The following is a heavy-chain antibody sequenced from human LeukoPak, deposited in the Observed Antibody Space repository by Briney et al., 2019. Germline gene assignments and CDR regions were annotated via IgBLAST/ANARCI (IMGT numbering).Heavy chain of an antibody. CDR3: ARDYHGSGSLTTFDY. CDR2: INPRGGST. J-gene: IGHJ4*02. CDR1: GYTFTSFY. D-gene: IGHD3-10*01. Sequence: ASVKVSCKASGYTFTSFYMHWVRQTPGQGLEWMGIINPRGGSTTSAQKFQGRVTLTRDTSTTTVYMELSSLRSEDTAVYYCARDYHGSGSLTTFDYWGQGTLVTVSS. V-gene: IGHV1-46*01.